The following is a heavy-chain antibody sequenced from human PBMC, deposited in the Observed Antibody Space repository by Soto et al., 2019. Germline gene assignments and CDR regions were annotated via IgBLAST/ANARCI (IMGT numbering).Heavy chain of an antibody. J-gene: IGHJ2*01. CDR3: ASFRGDYTRSRFWYISH. CDR1: GASISSHN. V-gene: IGHV4-4*07. CDR2: FTIGGAI. D-gene: IGHD2-2*02. Sequence: QLQLQESGPGLVKPSETLSLTCSVSGASISSHNWFWIRQPAGKGPEWVGRFTIGGAINDTHSVMTRAPISIDRSKNPFSLRLRAVTAAGTALDFSASFRGDYTRSRFWYISHWDPGALVTGSS.